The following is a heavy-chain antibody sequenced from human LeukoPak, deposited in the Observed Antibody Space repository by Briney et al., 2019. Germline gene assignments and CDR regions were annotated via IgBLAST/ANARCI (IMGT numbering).Heavy chain of an antibody. CDR1: GYTFTGYY. Sequence: ASVKVSCKASGYTFTGYYIYWERQAPAQGLEWMGWINTNSGGTYYAQSFPGRVTMTRDTSISTAYMELSRLRSDDTAVYYCARAALGVWFGEPLGGPTEYWGQGTLVTVSS. CDR3: ARAALGVWFGEPLGGPTEY. D-gene: IGHD3-10*01. CDR2: INTNSGGT. J-gene: IGHJ4*02. V-gene: IGHV1-2*02.